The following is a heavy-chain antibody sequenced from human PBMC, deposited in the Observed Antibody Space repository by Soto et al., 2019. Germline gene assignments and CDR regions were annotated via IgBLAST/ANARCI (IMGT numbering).Heavy chain of an antibody. CDR3: ARERTDGSSLDP. CDR2: IYYSGST. Sequence: QVQLQESGPGLVKPSQTLSLTCTVSGGSISSGDYYWSWIRQPPGQGLEWIGYIYYSGSTYYNPSLKRRVTISVDTSKNQFSLKLRSLTAADTAVYYCARERTDGSSLDPWGQGTLVTVSS. CDR1: GGSISSGDYY. J-gene: IGHJ5*02. D-gene: IGHD6-13*01. V-gene: IGHV4-30-4*01.